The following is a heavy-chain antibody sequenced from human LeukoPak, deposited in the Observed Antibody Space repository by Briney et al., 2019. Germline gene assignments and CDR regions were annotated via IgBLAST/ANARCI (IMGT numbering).Heavy chain of an antibody. V-gene: IGHV3-30*02. CDR2: IRYDGSNK. CDR1: GFTFSSYG. D-gene: IGHD3-16*02. CDR3: AKEPYDYVWGSYRFDY. J-gene: IGHJ4*02. Sequence: SGGSLRLSCAASGFTFSSYGMHWVRQAPGKGLEWVAFIRYDGSNKYYADSVKGRFTISRDNSKNTLYLQMNSLRAEDTAVYYCAKEPYDYVWGSYRFDYWGQGTQVTVSS.